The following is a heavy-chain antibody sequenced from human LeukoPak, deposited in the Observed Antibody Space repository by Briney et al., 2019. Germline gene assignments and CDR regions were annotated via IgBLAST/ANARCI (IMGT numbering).Heavy chain of an antibody. CDR2: ISSSSSYI. D-gene: IGHD6-19*01. Sequence: GGSLRLSCAASGFTFSSYSMNWVRQAPGKGLEWVSSISSSSSYIYYADSVKGRFTISRDNAKNSLYLQMNSLGAEDTAVYYCARSSGWYFGFDYWGQGTLVTVSS. CDR3: ARSSGWYFGFDY. J-gene: IGHJ4*02. CDR1: GFTFSSYS. V-gene: IGHV3-21*01.